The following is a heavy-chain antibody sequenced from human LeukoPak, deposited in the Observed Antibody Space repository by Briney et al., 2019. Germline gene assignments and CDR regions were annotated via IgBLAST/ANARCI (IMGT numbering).Heavy chain of an antibody. CDR2: ISAYNGNT. CDR3: ARASYCSDGSCYSDY. CDR1: GYTFTSYS. V-gene: IGHV1-18*01. D-gene: IGHD2-15*01. J-gene: IGHJ4*02. Sequence: ASVKVSCKASGYTFTSYSISWVRQAPGQGLEWMGWISAYNGNTIYAQKVRGRVTMTTDTSTSTAYMELRSLKSDDTAVYYCARASYCSDGSCYSDYWGQGTLVTVSS.